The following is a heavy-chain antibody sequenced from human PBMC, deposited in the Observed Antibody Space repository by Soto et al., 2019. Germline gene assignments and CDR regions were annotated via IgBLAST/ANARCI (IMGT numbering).Heavy chain of an antibody. J-gene: IGHJ1*01. CDR3: AREENCRGGTCYSEYFHH. D-gene: IGHD2-15*01. CDR1: GYIFTAYS. CDR2: VNPSGGSA. Sequence: ASVKVSCKTSGYIFTAYSMHWVRQAPGQGLEWMGVVNPSGGSAHYAQSFEGRVTLTRDTSTSTFYMELSSLRSEDTAVYYCAREENCRGGTCYSEYFHHWGQGTQVTVSS. V-gene: IGHV1-46*01.